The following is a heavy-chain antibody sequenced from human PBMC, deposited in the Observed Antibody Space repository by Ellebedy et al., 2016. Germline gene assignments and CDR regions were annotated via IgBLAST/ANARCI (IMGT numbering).Heavy chain of an antibody. CDR2: ISYDESHK. J-gene: IGHJ4*02. Sequence: GGSLRLSXAASGFTFSSFAMYWLRQAPGKGLEWVAVISYDESHKYYAESVKGRFTISRDNSKNTVSLQMNSLRPEDTAVYYCAGGELLSLFDYWGQGTLVTVSS. CDR1: GFTFSSFA. D-gene: IGHD3-10*01. CDR3: AGGELLSLFDY. V-gene: IGHV3-30-3*01.